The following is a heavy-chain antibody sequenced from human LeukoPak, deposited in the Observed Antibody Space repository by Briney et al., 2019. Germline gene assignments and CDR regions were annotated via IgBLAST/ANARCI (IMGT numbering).Heavy chain of an antibody. Sequence: GSLRLSCAASGFTFSNYAMHWVRQAPGKGLEWMAIIWYDGSYKYYADSVKGRFTISRDNSKNTLYLQVNSLTAEDTAVYYCARGNSDAFDIWGHGTMVTVSS. CDR1: GFTFSNYA. V-gene: IGHV3-33*01. D-gene: IGHD4-23*01. CDR3: ARGNSDAFDI. CDR2: IWYDGSYK. J-gene: IGHJ3*02.